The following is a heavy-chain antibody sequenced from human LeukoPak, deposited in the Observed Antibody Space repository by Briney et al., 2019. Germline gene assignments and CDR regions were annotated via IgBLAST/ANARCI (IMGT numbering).Heavy chain of an antibody. CDR2: INPNSGGT. D-gene: IGHD2-15*01. Sequence: ASVKVPCKASGYTFTDYYMHWVRQAPGQGLEWMGWINPNSGGTNYAQKFQGRVTMTRDTSISTAYMELSRLTSGDTAIYYCARDPSPTRLDYWGQGTLVTVSS. CDR3: ARDPSPTRLDY. CDR1: GYTFTDYY. J-gene: IGHJ4*02. V-gene: IGHV1-2*02.